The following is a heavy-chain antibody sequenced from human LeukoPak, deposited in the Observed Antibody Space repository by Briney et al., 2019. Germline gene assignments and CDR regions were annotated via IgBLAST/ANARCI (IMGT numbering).Heavy chain of an antibody. V-gene: IGHV3-21*01. Sequence: GGSLRLSCAASGFTFNSYSMNWVRQAPGKGLEWVSSISSSSSYIYYADSVKGRFTISRGNAQNSLYLQMNSLRAEDTAVYYCARDERGYSYGSMDYWGQGTLVTVSS. CDR2: ISSSSSYI. J-gene: IGHJ4*02. D-gene: IGHD5-18*01. CDR3: ARDERGYSYGSMDY. CDR1: GFTFNSYS.